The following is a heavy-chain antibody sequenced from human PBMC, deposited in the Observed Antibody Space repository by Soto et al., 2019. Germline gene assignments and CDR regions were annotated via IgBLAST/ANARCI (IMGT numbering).Heavy chain of an antibody. D-gene: IGHD3-10*01. CDR3: ANIAQWGMYYYYGMDV. Sequence: QVQLVQSGAEVKKPGASVKVSCKASGDSFSSYGITWVRQAPGQGLEWVGWISAHNGVRYYAQKFQGRVTMTSDTSTSTAYMEGRSLRSDDTAVYYCANIAQWGMYYYYGMDVWGQGTTVTVSS. J-gene: IGHJ6*02. V-gene: IGHV1-18*01. CDR1: GDSFSSYG. CDR2: ISAHNGVR.